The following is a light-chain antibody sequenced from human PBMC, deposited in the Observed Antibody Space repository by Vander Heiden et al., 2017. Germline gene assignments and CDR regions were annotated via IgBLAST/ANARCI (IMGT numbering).Light chain of an antibody. CDR2: DAS. CDR1: QDITNY. J-gene: IGKJ4*01. Sequence: DIQMTQSPSSLSASVGDRVTITCQASQDITNYLNWYQQKPGKAPKLLIYDASDLEAGVPSRFSGRGSGTDFTFAISSLQPEDFATYYCQQDDSLPLTFGGGTKVEI. V-gene: IGKV1-33*01. CDR3: QQDDSLPLT.